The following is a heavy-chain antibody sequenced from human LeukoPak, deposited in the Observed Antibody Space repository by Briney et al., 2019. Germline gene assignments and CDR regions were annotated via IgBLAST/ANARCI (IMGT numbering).Heavy chain of an antibody. CDR2: IYYSGST. Sequence: SETLSLTCTVSGGSISSSIYYWGWIRQPPGKGLEWIGSIYYSGSTYYNPSLKSRVTISVDTSKNQFSLKLSSVTAADTAVYYCARQDYGSGKYYYYYGMDVWGQGTTVTVSS. J-gene: IGHJ6*02. V-gene: IGHV4-39*01. CDR1: GGSISSSIYY. D-gene: IGHD3-10*01. CDR3: ARQDYGSGKYYYYYGMDV.